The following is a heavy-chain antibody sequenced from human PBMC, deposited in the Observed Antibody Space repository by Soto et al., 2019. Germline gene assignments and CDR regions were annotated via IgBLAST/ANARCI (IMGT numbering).Heavy chain of an antibody. J-gene: IGHJ4*02. Sequence: SVKVSCKASGGTFSSYAISWVRQAPGQGLEWMGEIIPIFGTANYAQKFQGRVTITADESTSTAYMELSSLRSEDTAVYYCASGGPSAVNDYWSEGTRVTVSS. CDR1: GGTFSSYA. CDR2: IIPIFGTA. D-gene: IGHD2-2*01. CDR3: ASGGPSAVNDY. V-gene: IGHV1-69*13.